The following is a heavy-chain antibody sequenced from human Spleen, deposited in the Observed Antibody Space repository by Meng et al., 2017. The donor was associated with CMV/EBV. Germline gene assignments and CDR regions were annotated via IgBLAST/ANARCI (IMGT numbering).Heavy chain of an antibody. V-gene: IGHV3-7*01. D-gene: IGHD4-11*01. CDR2: IKQDGSEK. Sequence: ETLSLTCAASGFTFSTYWMSWVRQAPGKGLEWVATIKQDGSEKYYVDSVKGRFTISRDNAKNSLNLQMNSLRAEDTAVYYCARARGLPAGSYYFDYWGQGALVTVSS. CDR3: ARARGLPAGSYYFDY. J-gene: IGHJ4*02. CDR1: GFTFSTYW.